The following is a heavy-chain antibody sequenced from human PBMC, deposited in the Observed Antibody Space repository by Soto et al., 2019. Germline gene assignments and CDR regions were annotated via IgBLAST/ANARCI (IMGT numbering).Heavy chain of an antibody. CDR3: ARDKITGLVDY. CDR2: INHSGST. Sequence: QVQLQQWGAGLLKPSETLSLTCAVYGGSFSGYYWTWIRQPPGTGMEWIGEINHSGSTNYNPSLKSRVTISVDTSKNQFSLKLTSVTAADTAVYYCARDKITGLVDYGGQGTLVTVSS. V-gene: IGHV4-34*01. D-gene: IGHD2-8*02. CDR1: GGSFSGYY. J-gene: IGHJ4*02.